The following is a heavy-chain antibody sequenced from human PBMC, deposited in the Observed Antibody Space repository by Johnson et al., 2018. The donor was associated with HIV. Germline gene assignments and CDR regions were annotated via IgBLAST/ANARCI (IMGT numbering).Heavy chain of an antibody. CDR1: GFTFDDYA. J-gene: IGHJ3*02. V-gene: IGHV3-11*04. D-gene: IGHD5-18*01. CDR3: ARGGRGYSYSYAFDI. Sequence: QVQLVESGGDLVKPGGSLRLSCVGSGFTFDDYALSWVRQLPGKGLECVSYISSGFATIHYANSVKGRFTISRDNSKNTLYLQMGSLRAEDMAVYYCARGGRGYSYSYAFDIWGQGTMVTVSS. CDR2: ISSGFATI.